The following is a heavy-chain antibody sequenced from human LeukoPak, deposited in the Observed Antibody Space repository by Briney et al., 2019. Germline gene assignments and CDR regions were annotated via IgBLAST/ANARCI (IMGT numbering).Heavy chain of an antibody. CDR2: IYTSGST. Sequence: SETLSLTCTVSGGSISSGSYYWSWIRQPAGKGLEWIGRIYTSGSTNYNPSLRSRVTISRDTSKNQFSLQLNSVTAADTAVYYCARRGDVWGQGTMVTVSS. CDR3: ARRGDV. CDR1: GGSISSGSYY. V-gene: IGHV4-61*02. J-gene: IGHJ3*01.